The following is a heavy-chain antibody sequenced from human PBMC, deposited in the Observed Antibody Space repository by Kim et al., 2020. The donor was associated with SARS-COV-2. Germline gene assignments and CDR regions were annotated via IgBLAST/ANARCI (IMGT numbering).Heavy chain of an antibody. CDR3: ANFES. J-gene: IGHJ4*02. CDR2: SDGVHK. V-gene: IGHV3-30-3*02. Sequence: SDGVHKLYAGPEKRRFTIARDNSKNMVYLQMNSLRAEDTAVYYWANFESWGQGTLVTVSS.